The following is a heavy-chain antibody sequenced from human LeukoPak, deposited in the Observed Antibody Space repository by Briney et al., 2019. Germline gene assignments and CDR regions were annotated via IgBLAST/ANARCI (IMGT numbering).Heavy chain of an antibody. V-gene: IGHV4-38-2*01. CDR1: GYSISSGYY. J-gene: IGHJ4*02. Sequence: PSETLSLTCAVSGYSISSGYYWGWTRQPPGKGLEWIGSIYHSGSTYYNPSLKSRVTISVDTSKNQFSLKLSSVTAADTAVYYCARADSGYDFHYWGQGTLVTVSS. CDR2: IYHSGST. CDR3: ARADSGYDFHY. D-gene: IGHD5-12*01.